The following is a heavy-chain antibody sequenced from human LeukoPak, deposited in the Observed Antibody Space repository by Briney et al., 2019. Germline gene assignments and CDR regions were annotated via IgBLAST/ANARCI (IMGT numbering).Heavy chain of an antibody. J-gene: IGHJ3*02. V-gene: IGHV3-74*01. CDR3: ARGGSPPEALGDAFDI. Sequence: GGSLRLSCAASGFTFSSYWMHWVRQAPGKWLVRVSPINSDGSDTRYADSVKGRFTISRDNAKNTLSLQMNSLRVEDTAVYFCARGGSPPEALGDAFDIWGQGTMVTVSS. CDR1: GFTFSSYW. CDR2: INSDGSDT. D-gene: IGHD1-26*01.